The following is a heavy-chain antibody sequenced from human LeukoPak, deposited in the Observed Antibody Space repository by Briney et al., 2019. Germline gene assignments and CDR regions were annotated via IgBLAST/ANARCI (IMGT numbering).Heavy chain of an antibody. J-gene: IGHJ5*02. D-gene: IGHD3-10*01. V-gene: IGHV4-61*02. CDR3: VREALSDYYGSGTYSRFDP. Sequence: PSETLSLTCTVSGGSISSGNFYWSWIRQPPGKGLEWIGRIYTIGSINYNPSFKSRATISVDTSKNQVSLKLSSVTAADAAVYYCVREALSDYYGSGTYSRFDPWGQGTLVTVSS. CDR1: GGSISSGNFY. CDR2: IYTIGSI.